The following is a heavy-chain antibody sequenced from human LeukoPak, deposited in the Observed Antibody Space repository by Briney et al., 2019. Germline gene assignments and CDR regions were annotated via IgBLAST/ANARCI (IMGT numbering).Heavy chain of an antibody. V-gene: IGHV3-7*01. CDR2: IKQDGGEK. D-gene: IGHD3-22*01. CDR3: ARVKRGNYYDSSGYYQKYYYFDY. J-gene: IGHJ4*02. CDR1: GFTFSSYC. Sequence: GGSLRLSCAASGFTFSSYCMSWVRQAPGKGLEWVANIKQDGGEKYYVDSVKGRFTISRDNAKNSMSLQMNSMRAEATAVYYCARVKRGNYYDSSGYYQKYYYFDYWGQGTLVTVSS.